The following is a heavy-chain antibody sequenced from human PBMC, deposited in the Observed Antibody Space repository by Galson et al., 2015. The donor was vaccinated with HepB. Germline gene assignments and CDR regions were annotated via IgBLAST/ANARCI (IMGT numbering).Heavy chain of an antibody. CDR2: ISYDGSNK. Sequence: SLRLSCAASGFTFSSYAMHWVRQAPGKGLEWVAVISYDGSNKYYADSVKGRFTISRDNSKNTLYLQMNSLRAEDTAVYYCAQRGGGAAAGHHAFDIWGQGTMVTVSS. J-gene: IGHJ3*02. CDR1: GFTFSSYA. V-gene: IGHV3-30-3*01. CDR3: AQRGGGAAAGHHAFDI. D-gene: IGHD6-13*01.